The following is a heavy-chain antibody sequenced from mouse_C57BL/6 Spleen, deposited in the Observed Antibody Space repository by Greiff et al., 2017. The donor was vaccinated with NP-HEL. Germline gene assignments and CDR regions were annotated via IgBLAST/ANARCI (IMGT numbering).Heavy chain of an antibody. V-gene: IGHV1-52*01. Sequence: VQLQQSGAELVRPGSSVKLSCKASGYTFTSYWMHWVKQRPIQGLEWIGNIDPSDSETHYNQKFKDKATLTVDKSSSTAYMQLSSLTSEDSAVYYCASSGTEDYFDYWGQSTTLTVSS. J-gene: IGHJ2*01. D-gene: IGHD4-1*01. CDR2: IDPSDSET. CDR3: ASSGTEDYFDY. CDR1: GYTFTSYW.